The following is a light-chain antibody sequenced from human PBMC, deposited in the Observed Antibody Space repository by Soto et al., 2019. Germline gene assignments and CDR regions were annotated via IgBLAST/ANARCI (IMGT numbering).Light chain of an antibody. Sequence: EIVLTQSPGTLSLSPGERATLSCRASQSVSSDYLAWYQQKPGQAPRLLIYGASSRATDIPDRFSGRGSGTDFTLTVSNLEPEDFAVYYCQQYGSSPQTFGQGTTVEIK. CDR1: QSVSSDY. CDR3: QQYGSSPQT. J-gene: IGKJ1*01. CDR2: GAS. V-gene: IGKV3-20*01.